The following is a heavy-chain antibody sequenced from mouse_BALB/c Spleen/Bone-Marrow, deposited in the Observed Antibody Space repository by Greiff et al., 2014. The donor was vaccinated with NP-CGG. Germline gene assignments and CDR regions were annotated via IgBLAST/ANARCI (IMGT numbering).Heavy chain of an antibody. CDR3: TRRGIYDERTAMDY. CDR1: GFTFSSYG. J-gene: IGHJ4*01. Sequence: GQLKQPGGDLVYPGGALKLSCAASGFTFSSYGMSWGRQTPDTRLGGGATINSGGTNTYYPDSMKGRFTISRDNAKNTLYLQMSSLRSEDTAMYYCTRRGIYDERTAMDYWGRGTSVTVSS. V-gene: IGHV5-6*01. CDR2: INSGGTNT. D-gene: IGHD2-12*01.